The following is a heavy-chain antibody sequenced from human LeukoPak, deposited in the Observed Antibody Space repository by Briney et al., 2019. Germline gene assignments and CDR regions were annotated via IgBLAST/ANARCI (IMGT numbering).Heavy chain of an antibody. J-gene: IGHJ6*03. CDR2: INPNSGGT. CDR3: ARDIAMDRGFYYMDV. D-gene: IGHD3-10*01. Sequence: ASVKVSCKASGYTFTGYYTHWVRQAPGQGLEWMGWINPNSGGTNYAQKFQGRVTMTRDTSISTAYMELSRLRSDDTAVYYCARDIAMDRGFYYMDVWGKGTTVTVSS. V-gene: IGHV1-2*02. CDR1: GYTFTGYY.